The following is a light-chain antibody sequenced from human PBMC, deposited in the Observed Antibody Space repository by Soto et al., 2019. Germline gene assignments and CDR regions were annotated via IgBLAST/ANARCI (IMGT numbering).Light chain of an antibody. V-gene: IGKV1-5*03. CDR2: KTS. Sequence: DIHMTQSPSTLSASVGDRVTITCRASQSISIWLAWYRQKPGKAPNLLIYKTSSLETGVPSSFSGSGSGTEFTLTISSLQPNDFATYYCQHWNDYSLTFGQATKVEVK. J-gene: IGKJ1*01. CDR3: QHWNDYSLT. CDR1: QSISIW.